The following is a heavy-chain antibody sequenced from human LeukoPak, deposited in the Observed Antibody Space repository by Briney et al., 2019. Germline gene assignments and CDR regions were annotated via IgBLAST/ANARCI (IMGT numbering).Heavy chain of an antibody. J-gene: IGHJ4*02. CDR3: ARGYPTGIVGATELGPLNY. Sequence: SETLSLTCTVSGGSISSYYWSWIRQPPGKGLEWIGYIYYSGSTNYNPSLKSRVTISVDTSKNQFSLKLSSVTAADTAVYYCARGYPTGIVGATELGPLNYWGQGTLVTVSS. CDR1: GGSISSYY. CDR2: IYYSGST. D-gene: IGHD1-26*01. V-gene: IGHV4-59*08.